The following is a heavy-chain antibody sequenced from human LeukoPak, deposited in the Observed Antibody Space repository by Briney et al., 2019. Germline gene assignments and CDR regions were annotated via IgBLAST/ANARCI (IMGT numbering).Heavy chain of an antibody. V-gene: IGHV3-23*01. Sequence: GGSLRLSCAASGFIFTSYAMIWVRQAPGKGLEWVSGISNSGESTYYAVSVKGRFTISRDNSKNTLYLQMNSLRAEDTALYFCAKGTVVGRGDYWGQGILVTVSS. CDR1: GFIFTSYA. CDR2: ISNSGEST. D-gene: IGHD2-21*01. J-gene: IGHJ4*02. CDR3: AKGTVVGRGDY.